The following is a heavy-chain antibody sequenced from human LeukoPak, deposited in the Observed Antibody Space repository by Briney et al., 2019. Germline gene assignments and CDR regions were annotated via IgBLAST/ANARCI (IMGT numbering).Heavy chain of an antibody. CDR2: INHSGST. CDR3: ARAIVVVPAAIPAKYYYYGMDV. D-gene: IGHD2-2*01. Sequence: PSETLSLTCAVYGGSFSGYYWSWIRQPPGKGLEWIGEINHSGSTNYNPSLKSRVTISVDTSKNQFSLKLSSVTAADTAVYYCARAIVVVPAAIPAKYYYYGMDVWGQGTTVTVSS. V-gene: IGHV4-34*01. J-gene: IGHJ6*02. CDR1: GGSFSGYY.